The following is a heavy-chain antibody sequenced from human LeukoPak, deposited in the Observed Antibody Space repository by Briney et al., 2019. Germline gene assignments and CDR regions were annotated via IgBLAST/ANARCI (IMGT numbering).Heavy chain of an antibody. V-gene: IGHV3-23*01. J-gene: IGHJ4*02. CDR2: ISGSGGST. CDR3: AKEAVAGDYFDY. CDR1: GFTCSSYA. Sequence: GGSLRLCCAASGFTCSSYAMSWVRKAPGKGLEWVSGISGSGGSTYYADSVKGRFTIARDNSKNTRHLQMNSVRDEDTAVYYCAKEAVAGDYFDYWGQGTLVTVSS. D-gene: IGHD6-19*01.